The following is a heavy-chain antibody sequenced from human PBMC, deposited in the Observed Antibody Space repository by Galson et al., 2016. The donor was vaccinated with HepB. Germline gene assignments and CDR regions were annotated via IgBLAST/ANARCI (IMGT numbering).Heavy chain of an antibody. CDR1: RFTFSDYY. Sequence: SLRLSCAASRFTFSDYYMEWVRQAPGKGLEWVAVISYDGSKKYYVDSLKGRFTISRDNSRSTVYLQMNSLRADDTAVYYCARGSGSYLGWVFDLWGRGALVTVSS. J-gene: IGHJ2*01. CDR2: ISYDGSKK. V-gene: IGHV3-30-3*01. CDR3: ARGSGSYLGWVFDL. D-gene: IGHD1-26*01.